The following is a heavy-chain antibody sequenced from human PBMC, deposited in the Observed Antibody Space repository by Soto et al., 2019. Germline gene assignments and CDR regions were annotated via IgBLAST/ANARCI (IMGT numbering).Heavy chain of an antibody. CDR1: GFTFSDFE. CDR2: ISYDGSNQ. Sequence: QVQLVESGGGVVQPGRSLRLSCSASGFTFSDFEMYWVRQAPGKGLDWVSFISYDGSNQYYAGSVKGRFTVSRDNSKNTLFLLMNSLRPEDTAVYFCARRTGTAPRCDYWGQGTLVPVSS. V-gene: IGHV3-30-3*01. J-gene: IGHJ4*02. D-gene: IGHD1-7*01. CDR3: ARRTGTAPRCDY.